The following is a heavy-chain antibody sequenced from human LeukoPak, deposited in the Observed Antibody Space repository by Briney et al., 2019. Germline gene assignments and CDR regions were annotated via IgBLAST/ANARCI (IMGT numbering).Heavy chain of an antibody. J-gene: IGHJ4*02. CDR2: LSSSSSVI. CDR1: GFTFSTYA. D-gene: IGHD4-17*01. Sequence: GGSLRLSCAASGFTFSTYAMDWVRQAPGKGLEWVSYLSSSSSVIYHADSVKGRFTISRDNAKNSLYLQMNSLRTEDTAVYYCANHFPLGDDYGDYSLDYWGQGTLVTVSS. V-gene: IGHV3-48*01. CDR3: ANHFPLGDDYGDYSLDY.